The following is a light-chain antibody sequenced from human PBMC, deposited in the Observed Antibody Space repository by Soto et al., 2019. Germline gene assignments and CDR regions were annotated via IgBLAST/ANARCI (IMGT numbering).Light chain of an antibody. CDR2: GAS. V-gene: IGKV3-15*01. CDR1: QNINTY. CDR3: QQYTNWPSWT. J-gene: IGKJ1*01. Sequence: EKVMTQSPATLSMSPGERATLSCRASQNINTYLAWYQQKPGQAPRLLIYGASTRATGIPARFSGSGSGTELTLTISSLQSEDFAVDYCQQYTNWPSWTFGQGTKVEIK.